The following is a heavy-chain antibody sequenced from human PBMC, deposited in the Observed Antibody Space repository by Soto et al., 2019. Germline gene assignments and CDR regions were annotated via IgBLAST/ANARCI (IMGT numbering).Heavy chain of an antibody. V-gene: IGHV3-33*01. Sequence: QVQLVESGGGVVQPGRSLRLSCAASGFTFSSYGMHWVRQAPGKGLEWVAVIWYDGSNKYYADSVKGRFTISRDNSKNTLYLQMNSLRAEDTAVYYCARDPTPYCGGDCWRGYDYGMDVWCQGTTVTVSS. CDR3: ARDPTPYCGGDCWRGYDYGMDV. J-gene: IGHJ6*02. CDR2: IWYDGSNK. D-gene: IGHD2-21*02. CDR1: GFTFSSYG.